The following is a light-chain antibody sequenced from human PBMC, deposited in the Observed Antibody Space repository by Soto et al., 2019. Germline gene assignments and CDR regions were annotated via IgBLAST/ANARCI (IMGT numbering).Light chain of an antibody. CDR1: QSISSR. CDR2: KAS. CDR3: QQYNSYWT. J-gene: IGKJ1*01. Sequence: DIQMTQSPSTLSASVGDRVTITCRASQSISSRLAWYQQKPGKAPKLLIYKASSLESGVPSRFSGSGSGTEFTLTISSLQPDDSATSYCQQYNSYWTFGRGTKVDIK. V-gene: IGKV1-5*03.